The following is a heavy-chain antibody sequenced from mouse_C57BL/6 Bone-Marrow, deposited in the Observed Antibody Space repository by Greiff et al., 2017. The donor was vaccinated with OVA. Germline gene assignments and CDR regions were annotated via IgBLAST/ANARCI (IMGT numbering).Heavy chain of an antibody. CDR1: GYTFTSYW. Sequence: QVQLQQPGAELVRPGTSVKLSCKASGYTFTSYWMHWVKQRPGQGLEWIGVIDPSDSYTNYNQKFKGKATLTVDTSSSTAYMQLSSLTSEDSAVYYCARKGTYYSNYVAWFAYWGQGTLVTVSA. J-gene: IGHJ3*01. D-gene: IGHD2-5*01. CDR2: IDPSDSYT. V-gene: IGHV1-59*01. CDR3: ARKGTYYSNYVAWFAY.